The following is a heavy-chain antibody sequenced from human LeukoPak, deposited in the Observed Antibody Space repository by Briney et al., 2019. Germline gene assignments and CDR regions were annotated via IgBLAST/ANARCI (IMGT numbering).Heavy chain of an antibody. CDR1: GGSISSVDYY. CDR2: IYYSGST. Sequence: ASQTLSLTCTVSGGSISSVDYYWSWTRQPPGKGLEWIGYIYYSGSTYYNPSPRSRVTISVDTSKNQFSLKLSSVTAADTAVYYCASQYYYDSSGYYPFDYWGQGTLVTVSS. D-gene: IGHD3-22*01. CDR3: ASQYYYDSSGYYPFDY. J-gene: IGHJ4*02. V-gene: IGHV4-30-4*01.